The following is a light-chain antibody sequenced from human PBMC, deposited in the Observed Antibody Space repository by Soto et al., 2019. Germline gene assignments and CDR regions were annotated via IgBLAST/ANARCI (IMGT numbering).Light chain of an antibody. CDR3: QTYDNNSDYV. CDR1: SSNIGAGYV. V-gene: IGLV1-40*01. J-gene: IGLJ1*01. Sequence: VLTQPPSVSGAPGQRVTISCTGSSSNIGAGYVVHWYQQLPGAAPKLLIFSDNNRPSGVPDRFSGSKSGISASLAITGLQTEDEADYYCQTYDNNSDYVFGTGTKV. CDR2: SDN.